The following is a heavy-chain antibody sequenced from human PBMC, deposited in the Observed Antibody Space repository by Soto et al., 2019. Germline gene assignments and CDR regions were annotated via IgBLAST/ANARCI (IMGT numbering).Heavy chain of an antibody. CDR2: IYHSGST. V-gene: IGHV4-39*01. CDR1: GGSIYSRGFY. CDR3: ARPLHSSWSRDAFDI. J-gene: IGHJ3*02. Sequence: QLQLQESGPGLVKPSETLSLTCTVSGGSIYSRGFYWGWIRQPPGKGLEWIGSIYHSGSTYYNPSLKSRVTISVDTSKNQFSLKLSSVTAADTAVYYCARPLHSSWSRDAFDIWGQGTMVTVSS. D-gene: IGHD6-13*01.